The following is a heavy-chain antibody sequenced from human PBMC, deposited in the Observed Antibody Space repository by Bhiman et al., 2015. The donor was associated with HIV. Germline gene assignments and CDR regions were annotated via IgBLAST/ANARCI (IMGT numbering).Heavy chain of an antibody. CDR2: ISSSGSTI. CDR3: ARVGISSGWPSFDY. J-gene: IGHJ4*02. V-gene: IGHV3-48*03. CDR1: EFTFSSYE. D-gene: IGHD3-22*01. Sequence: EVQLVESGGGLVKPGGSLRLSCAASEFTFSSYEMNWVRQAPGKGLEWVSYISSSGSTIYYADSVKGRFTISRDNAKNSLYLQMNSLRAEDTAVYYCARVGISSGWPSFDYWGQGTLVTVSS.